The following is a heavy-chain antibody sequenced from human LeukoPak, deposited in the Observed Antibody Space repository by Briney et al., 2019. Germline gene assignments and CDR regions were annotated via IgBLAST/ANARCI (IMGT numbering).Heavy chain of an antibody. CDR1: GVTFSSYA. V-gene: IGHV1-69*05. CDR3: ARVSVRRSYYYYYGMDV. CDR2: IIPIFGTE. J-gene: IGHJ6*02. Sequence: ASVKVSCTASGVTFSSYAISWVRQAPGQGLEWMGVIIPIFGTENYARTVQGRVTITTDESTSTAYLELSSLRSEDTAVYYCARVSVRRSYYYYYGMDVWGQGTTVTVSS. D-gene: IGHD1-26*01.